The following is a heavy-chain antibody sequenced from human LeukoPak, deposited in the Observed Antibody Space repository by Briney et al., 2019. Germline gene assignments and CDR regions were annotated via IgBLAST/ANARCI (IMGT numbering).Heavy chain of an antibody. CDR2: ISAYNGNT. CDR3: ARSGAHDFWSGQHLAGWFDP. J-gene: IGHJ5*02. Sequence: GASVKVSCKASGYTFTSYGISWVRQAPGQGLEWMGWISAYNGNTNYAQKLQGRVTTTTDTSTSTAYMELRSLRSDDTAVYYCARSGAHDFWSGQHLAGWFDPWGQGTLVTVSS. CDR1: GYTFTSYG. D-gene: IGHD3-3*01. V-gene: IGHV1-18*01.